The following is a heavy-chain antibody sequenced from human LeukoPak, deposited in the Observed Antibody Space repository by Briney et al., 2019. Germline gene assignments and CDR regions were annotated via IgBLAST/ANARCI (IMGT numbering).Heavy chain of an antibody. CDR2: IDYSGGT. CDR3: AREHSNYPYYFDY. V-gene: IGHV4-59*11. Sequence: KPSETLSLTCTVSGASISSHYWSWIRQPPGKGLEWIGYIDYSGGTNYNPSLKSRVTISVDTSKNQFSLNLSSVTAADTAVYYCAREHSNYPYYFDYWGQGTLVTVSS. J-gene: IGHJ4*02. CDR1: GASISSHY. D-gene: IGHD4-11*01.